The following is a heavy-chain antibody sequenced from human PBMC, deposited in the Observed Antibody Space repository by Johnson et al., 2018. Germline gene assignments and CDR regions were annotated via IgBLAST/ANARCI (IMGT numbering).Heavy chain of an antibody. V-gene: IGHV3-11*01. CDR2: ISVSGKII. CDR1: GLTFSDYY. J-gene: IGHJ6*02. CDR3: AGAEGERGGVFSLSDFYGLDV. Sequence: QVQLVQSGGGLVKPGGSLRVSCAVSGLTFSDYYIHWIRQAPGKGLEWVSYISVSGKIIKYAASVKGRFTVSRDNAKNSVYLPMTSLGAEDTAVDYRAGAEGERGGVFSLSDFYGLDVWCQGTTVTVSS. D-gene: IGHD3-16*01.